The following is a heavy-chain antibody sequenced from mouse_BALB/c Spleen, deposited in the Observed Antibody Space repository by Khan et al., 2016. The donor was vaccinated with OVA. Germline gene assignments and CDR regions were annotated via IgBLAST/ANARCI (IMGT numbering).Heavy chain of an antibody. CDR1: GYTFSSYW. J-gene: IGHJ2*01. CDR3: ARDRIDY. CDR2: INPTSGYD. Sequence: VQLQQSGAEQAKPGASVKMSCKTSGYTFSSYWMHWVKQRPGKGLEWIGYINPTSGYDEYNEKFKEKATLSADKSSITAYMQLTSLTSEDSAVYYCARDRIDYWGQGTTLTVSS. V-gene: IGHV1-7*01.